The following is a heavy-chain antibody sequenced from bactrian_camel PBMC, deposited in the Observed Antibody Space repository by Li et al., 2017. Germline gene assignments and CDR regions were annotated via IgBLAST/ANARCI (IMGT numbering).Heavy chain of an antibody. J-gene: IGHJ3*01. Sequence: VQLVESGGGSVQAGGSLRLSCGTSVSTYSPNSMGWYRHAPGKDREMVSIITSDGVTRTADSVKGRFTISKVYANSTLYLQMNYMKPEDTAMYYCAADYRRGWSCSVGRREFNSWGQGT. CDR3: AADYRRGWSCSVGRREFNS. CDR1: VSTYSPNS. CDR2: ITSDGVT. D-gene: IGHD1*01. V-gene: IGHV3S53*01.